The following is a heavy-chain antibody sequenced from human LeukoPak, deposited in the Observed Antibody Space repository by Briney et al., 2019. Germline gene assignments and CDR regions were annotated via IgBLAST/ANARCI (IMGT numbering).Heavy chain of an antibody. CDR3: ARCAQWLVDAFDI. V-gene: IGHV3-7*01. CDR2: INLDGSEK. J-gene: IGHJ3*02. D-gene: IGHD6-19*01. CDR1: GFTFRRYW. Sequence: GGSLRLSCAASGFTFRRYWMSWVRQAPGKGLEWVANINLDGSEKYYVDSLKGRFTISRDNAKNSLYLQMSSLRAEDTAVYYCARCAQWLVDAFDIWGQGTMVTVSS.